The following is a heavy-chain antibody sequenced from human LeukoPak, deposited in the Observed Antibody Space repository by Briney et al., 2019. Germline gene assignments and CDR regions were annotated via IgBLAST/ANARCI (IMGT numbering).Heavy chain of an antibody. CDR3: AKEGYSYGSYYFDY. CDR2: ISGSGGST. V-gene: IGHV3-23*01. D-gene: IGHD5-18*01. J-gene: IGHJ4*02. Sequence: GGSLRLSCEASGFTFSSYAMSWVRQAPGKGLEWVSAISGSGGSTYYADSVKGRFTISRDNSKNTLYLQMNSLRAEDTAVYYRAKEGYSYGSYYFDYWGQGTLVTVSS. CDR1: GFTFSSYA.